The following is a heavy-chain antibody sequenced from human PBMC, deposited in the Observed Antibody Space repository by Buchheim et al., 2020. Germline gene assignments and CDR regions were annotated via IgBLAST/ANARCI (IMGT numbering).Heavy chain of an antibody. V-gene: IGHV4-30-4*01. Sequence: QVQLQESGPGLVKPSQTLSLTCNVPGGFSSNGDYYWSWIRQPAGGCLEWIGYIYNNGGTDYNPSVKSRLTISLDTSKRQFSLKLTSVTAADTAVYYCARASGYYGSVNYYRLNLNWNDPWGQGTL. J-gene: IGHJ5*02. CDR1: GGFSSNGDYY. CDR3: ARASGYYGSVNYYRLNLNWNDP. D-gene: IGHD3-10*01. CDR2: IYNNGGT.